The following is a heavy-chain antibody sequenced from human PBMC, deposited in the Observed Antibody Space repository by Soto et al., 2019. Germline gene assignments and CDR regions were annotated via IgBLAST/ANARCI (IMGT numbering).Heavy chain of an antibody. CDR2: INHSGST. Sequence: PSETLSLTCAVHGGSFSGYYWSWIRQPPVKGLEWIGEINHSGSTNYNPSLKSRVTISVDTSKNQFSLKLSSVTAADTAVYYCARGRRYCSSTSCYAPYFDYWGQGTLVTVSS. D-gene: IGHD2-2*01. CDR1: GGSFSGYY. CDR3: ARGRRYCSSTSCYAPYFDY. J-gene: IGHJ4*02. V-gene: IGHV4-34*01.